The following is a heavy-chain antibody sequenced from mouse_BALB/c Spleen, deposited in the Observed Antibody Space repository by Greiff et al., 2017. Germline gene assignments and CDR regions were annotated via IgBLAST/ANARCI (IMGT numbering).Heavy chain of an antibody. CDR1: GYTFTDYE. CDR2: IDPETGGT. J-gene: IGHJ4*01. Sequence: VQLQESGAELVRPGASVTLSCKASGYTFTDYEMHWVKQTPVHGLEWIGAIDPETGGTAYNQKFKGKATLTADKSSSTAYMELRSLTSEDSAVYYCTRDYRYGGAYWGQGTSVTVSS. D-gene: IGHD2-14*01. CDR3: TRDYRYGGAY. V-gene: IGHV1-15*01.